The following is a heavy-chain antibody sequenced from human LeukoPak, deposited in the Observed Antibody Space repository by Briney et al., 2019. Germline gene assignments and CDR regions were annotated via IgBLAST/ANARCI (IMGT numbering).Heavy chain of an antibody. V-gene: IGHV3-23*01. D-gene: IGHD1-26*01. CDR3: AKDVRVGGGGMDV. CDR2: ISSTGGNT. Sequence: GGSLRLSCAASGFTFSTYAMTWVRQAPEKGLEWVSLISSTGGNTYYADSVKGRFTISRDNSKNTLSLQMNSLRAEDTAVYYCAKDVRVGGGGMDVWGQGTPVTVSS. J-gene: IGHJ6*02. CDR1: GFTFSTYA.